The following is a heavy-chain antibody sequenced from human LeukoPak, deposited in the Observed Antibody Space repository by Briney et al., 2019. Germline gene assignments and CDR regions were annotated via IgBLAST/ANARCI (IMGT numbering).Heavy chain of an antibody. Sequence: GASVKVSCKASGYTYTGYYMHWLRQAPGQGLEWMGWINPNSGGTNYAQKFQGRVTMTRDTSISTAYMELSRLRSDDTAVYYCARSLYCSSTSCYTFDYWGQGTLVTVSS. CDR1: GYTYTGYY. CDR3: ARSLYCSSTSCYTFDY. D-gene: IGHD2-2*02. CDR2: INPNSGGT. V-gene: IGHV1-2*02. J-gene: IGHJ4*02.